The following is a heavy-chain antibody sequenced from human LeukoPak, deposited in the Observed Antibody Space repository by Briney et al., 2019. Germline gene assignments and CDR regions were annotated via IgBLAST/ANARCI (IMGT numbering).Heavy chain of an antibody. CDR3: ARRGRLFDY. Sequence: SETLSLTCTVSGGSISSSSYYWGWIRQPPGKGLEWIGSIYYSGSTYYNPSLKSRVTISVDTSKNQFSLKLSSVTAADTAVYYCARRGRLFDYWGQGTLVTVSS. CDR1: GGSISSSSYY. CDR2: IYYSGST. J-gene: IGHJ4*02. D-gene: IGHD3-10*01. V-gene: IGHV4-39*01.